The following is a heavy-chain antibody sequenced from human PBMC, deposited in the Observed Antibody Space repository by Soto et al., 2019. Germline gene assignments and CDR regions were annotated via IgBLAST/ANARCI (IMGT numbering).Heavy chain of an antibody. J-gene: IGHJ3*02. D-gene: IGHD3-16*01. CDR1: GFTFSSYA. Sequence: SGGSLRLSCAASGFTFSSYAMSWVRQAPGKGLEWVSAISCSGGNTYYADSVKGRFTISRDNSKNTLYLQMNSLRAEDTAVYYCAKALRRVQDRTFNAFDIWGQGTMVTVSS. V-gene: IGHV3-23*01. CDR2: ISCSGGNT. CDR3: AKALRRVQDRTFNAFDI.